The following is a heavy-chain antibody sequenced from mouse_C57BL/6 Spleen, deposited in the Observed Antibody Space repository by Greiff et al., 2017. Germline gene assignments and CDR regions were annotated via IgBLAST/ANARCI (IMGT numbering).Heavy chain of an antibody. J-gene: IGHJ4*01. V-gene: IGHV1-80*01. CDR2: IYPGDGDT. CDR1: GYAFSSYW. CDR3: ARGGSMVTTRGLDAMDY. D-gene: IGHD2-2*01. Sequence: VQLQQSGAELVKPGASVKISCKASGYAFSSYWMNWVKQRPGKGLEWIGQIYPGDGDTNYNGKFKGKATLTADKSSSTAYMQLSSLTSEDSAVYFCARGGSMVTTRGLDAMDYWGQGTSVTVSS.